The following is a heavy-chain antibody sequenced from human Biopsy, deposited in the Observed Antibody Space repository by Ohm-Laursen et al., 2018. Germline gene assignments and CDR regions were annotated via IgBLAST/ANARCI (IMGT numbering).Heavy chain of an antibody. J-gene: IGHJ4*02. CDR2: ISVKTGNT. Sequence: SVKVSCKASGYTFTNYAINWVRQAPGQGLEWLGWISVKTGNTNYTQKLQGRVTMTTDTSTNTAYMELRSLRSDDTALYYCAREGTSVTFFGKISDYYFDFWGPGTVVTVSP. D-gene: IGHD3-3*01. CDR1: GYTFTNYA. CDR3: AREGTSVTFFGKISDYYFDF. V-gene: IGHV1-18*01.